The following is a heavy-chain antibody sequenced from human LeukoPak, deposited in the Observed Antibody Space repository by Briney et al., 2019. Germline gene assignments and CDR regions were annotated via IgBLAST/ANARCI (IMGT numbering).Heavy chain of an antibody. D-gene: IGHD3-22*01. J-gene: IGHJ4*02. CDR3: VKVHLTYYYDSSGYGFQDY. V-gene: IGHV3-30*18. CDR2: ISYDGGNK. Sequence: GGSLRLSCAASGFTFSSYAMHWVRQAPGKGLEWVTVISYDGGNKFYADSVRGRFTISRDNSKNTLYLQMNSLRAEDTAVYYCVKVHLTYYYDSSGYGFQDYWGQGTLVTVSS. CDR1: GFTFSSYA.